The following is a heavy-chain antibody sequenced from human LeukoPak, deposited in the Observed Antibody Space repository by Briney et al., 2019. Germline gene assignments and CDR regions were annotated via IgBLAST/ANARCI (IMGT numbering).Heavy chain of an antibody. J-gene: IGHJ4*02. Sequence: SETLSLTCTVSGGSISGYYWSWIRQPPGKGLEWIGFIYYRGSTNYNPSLKSRLTISIDTSKNHFSLKLSSVTAADTALYYCARHVGIAVFDFWGQGTPVTVSS. V-gene: IGHV4-59*08. CDR2: IYYRGST. CDR1: GGSISGYY. CDR3: ARHVGIAVFDF. D-gene: IGHD6-19*01.